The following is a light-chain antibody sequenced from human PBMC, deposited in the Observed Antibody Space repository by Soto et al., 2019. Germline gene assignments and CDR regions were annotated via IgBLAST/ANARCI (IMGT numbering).Light chain of an antibody. CDR2: TAS. J-gene: IGKJ1*01. V-gene: IGKV1-5*03. CDR3: QQYSSYSRT. CDR1: QSISSW. Sequence: DIQMTQSPSTLSASLGDRVTITCRASQSISSWLAWYQQKPGKAPKLLIQTASRLEIGVPSRFSGSGSGTEFTLTISSLQPDDFATYYCQQYSSYSRTFGHGTKVEIK.